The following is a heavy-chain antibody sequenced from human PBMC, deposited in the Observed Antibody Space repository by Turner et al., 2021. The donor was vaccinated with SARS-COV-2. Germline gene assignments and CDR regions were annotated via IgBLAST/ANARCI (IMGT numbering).Heavy chain of an antibody. J-gene: IGHJ4*02. CDR3: ARGRDDYIWGSPTPTYYFDY. CDR1: GGSFSGYY. CDR2: INHSGNT. V-gene: IGHV4-34*01. D-gene: IGHD3-16*01. Sequence: QVQLQQWGAGLLKPSETLSLTCAVYGGSFSGYYWSFIRQPPGKGLEWIGEINHSGNTNYKPSLQSRVITSVDTSKNHFSLKLTSVTAADTAVYYCARGRDDYIWGSPTPTYYFDYWGQGTLVTVSS.